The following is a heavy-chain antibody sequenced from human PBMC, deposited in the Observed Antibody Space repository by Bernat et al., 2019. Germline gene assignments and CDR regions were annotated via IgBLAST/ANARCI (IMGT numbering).Heavy chain of an antibody. V-gene: IGHV3-23*01. D-gene: IGHD6-13*01. CDR1: GFTFSSYA. CDR3: AKHPSATPDSSSWAYFDY. Sequence: EVQLLESGGGLVQPGGSLRLSCAASGFTFSSYAMSWVRQAPGKGLEWVSAISGSGGSTYYADSVKGRFTISRDNSKNTLYLQMNSLRAEDTAVDYCAKHPSATPDSSSWAYFDYWGQGTLVTVSS. CDR2: ISGSGGST. J-gene: IGHJ4*02.